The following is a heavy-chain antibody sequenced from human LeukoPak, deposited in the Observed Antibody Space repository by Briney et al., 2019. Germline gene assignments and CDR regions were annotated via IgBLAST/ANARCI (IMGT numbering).Heavy chain of an antibody. CDR1: GFTFSNYN. V-gene: IGHV3-30*18. CDR3: AKRDDSGYYFFDY. Sequence: GGSLRLSCVAPGFTFSNYNMNWVRQAPGKGLEWVAVISFDGSNKYYANSVKGRFTISRDNSKNTLYLLMNSLRAEDTAVYYCAKRDDSGYYFFDYWGQGTLVTVSS. J-gene: IGHJ4*02. CDR2: ISFDGSNK. D-gene: IGHD3-22*01.